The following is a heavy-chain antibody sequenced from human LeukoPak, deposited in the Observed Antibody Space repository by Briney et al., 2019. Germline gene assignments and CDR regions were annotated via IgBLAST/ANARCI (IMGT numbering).Heavy chain of an antibody. CDR2: INPNSGGT. CDR1: GYTFTGYY. Sequence: ASVKVSCRASGYTFTGYYMHWVRQAPGQGLEWMGWINPNSGGTNYAQKFQGRVTMTRDTSISTAYMELSRLRSDDTAVYYCARDRDYDSSFDYWGQGTLVTVSS. CDR3: ARDRDYDSSFDY. J-gene: IGHJ4*02. V-gene: IGHV1-2*02. D-gene: IGHD3-22*01.